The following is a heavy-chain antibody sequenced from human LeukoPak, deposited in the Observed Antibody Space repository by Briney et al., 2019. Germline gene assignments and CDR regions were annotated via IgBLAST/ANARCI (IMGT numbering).Heavy chain of an antibody. V-gene: IGHV1-3*04. Sequence: GASVKVSCKASGYTFINHAIHWVRQAPGQRLEWMGWINIGNGNTKYSQNFQGRITITRDTSATTAYMDLSRLRSEDTAMYYCARRLGRSFDYWGQGTLVTVSS. CDR3: ARRLGRSFDY. CDR2: INIGNGNT. D-gene: IGHD2-21*01. J-gene: IGHJ4*02. CDR1: GYTFINHA.